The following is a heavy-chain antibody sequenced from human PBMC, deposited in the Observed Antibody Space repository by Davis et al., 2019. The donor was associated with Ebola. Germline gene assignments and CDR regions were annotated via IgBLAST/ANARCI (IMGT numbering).Heavy chain of an antibody. J-gene: IGHJ3*02. CDR3: ARDLVADDAFDI. V-gene: IGHV1-69*04. Sequence: SVQVSCKASGGIFSSYAISWVRQAPGQGLEWMGRIIPILGIANYAQKFQGRVTMTRDTSTSTVYMELSSLRSEDTAVYYCARDLVADDAFDIWGQGTMVTVSS. D-gene: IGHD2-15*01. CDR1: GGIFSSYA. CDR2: IIPILGIA.